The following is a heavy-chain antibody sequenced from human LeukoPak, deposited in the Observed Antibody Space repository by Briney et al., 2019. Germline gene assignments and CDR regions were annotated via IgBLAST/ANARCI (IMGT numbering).Heavy chain of an antibody. CDR3: ARDERANRVVPAAPIWFDP. CDR1: GYTFTGYY. D-gene: IGHD2-2*01. J-gene: IGHJ5*02. CDR2: INPNSGGT. Sequence: GASVKVSCKASGYTFTGYYMHWVRQAPGQGLEWMGWINPNSGGTNYAQKFQGRVTMTRDTSISTAYMELSRLRSDDTAVYYCARDERANRVVPAAPIWFDPWGQGTLVTVSS. V-gene: IGHV1-2*02.